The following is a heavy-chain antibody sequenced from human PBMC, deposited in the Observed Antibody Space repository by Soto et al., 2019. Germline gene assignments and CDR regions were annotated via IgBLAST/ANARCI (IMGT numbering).Heavy chain of an antibody. CDR3: ARDGGYGTPFDY. Sequence: GGSLRLSCAASGFTFGSYWMHWVRQAPGKGLVVVSRIPSDGTNTAYADSVKGRFTISRDNAQNMVYLQMNSLRAEDTAMYYCARDGGYGTPFDYWGQGARVTVSS. CDR1: GFTFGSYW. V-gene: IGHV3-74*01. D-gene: IGHD5-12*01. J-gene: IGHJ4*02. CDR2: IPSDGTNT.